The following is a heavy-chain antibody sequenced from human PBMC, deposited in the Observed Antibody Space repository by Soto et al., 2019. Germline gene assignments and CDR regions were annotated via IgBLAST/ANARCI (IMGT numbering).Heavy chain of an antibody. Sequence: EVQLVESGGGLVQPGGSLRLSCAASGFTFSSYYMHWVRQAPGKGLVWISRIKTDGSFSSYADSVKGRFTISRDNAKNTLFLLMNSLRDDDTAVYYCARGYYGDPPALDYWGQGTLVSVSS. V-gene: IGHV3-74*01. D-gene: IGHD4-17*01. J-gene: IGHJ4*02. CDR3: ARGYYGDPPALDY. CDR2: IKTDGSFS. CDR1: GFTFSSYY.